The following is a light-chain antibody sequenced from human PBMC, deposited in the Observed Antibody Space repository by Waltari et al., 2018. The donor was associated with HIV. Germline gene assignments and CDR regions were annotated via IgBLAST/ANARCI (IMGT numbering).Light chain of an antibody. CDR1: RSVGSY. V-gene: IGKV3-11*01. CDR3: QQRTNWPPYS. CDR2: DAS. J-gene: IGKJ2*03. Sequence: EIVLTQSPATLSLSPGERATLSCRASRSVGSYLAWYQQKPGQAPRLLIYDASNRATGIPARFSGSGSWTDFTLTISSLEPEDFAVYYCQQRTNWPPYSFGQGTKLEIK.